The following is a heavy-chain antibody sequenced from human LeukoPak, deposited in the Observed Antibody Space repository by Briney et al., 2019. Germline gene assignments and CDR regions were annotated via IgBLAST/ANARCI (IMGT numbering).Heavy chain of an antibody. CDR3: AGCGIYYYSSVCSTAHF. V-gene: IGHV4-59*01. CDR2: IYYSGST. J-gene: IGHJ4*02. CDR1: GGSISSYY. Sequence: SETLSLTCTVSGGSISSYYWSWIRQPPGKGLEWIGYIYYSGSTNYNPSLTSRVTISVDTSRNQFSLKLSSVTAADTAVYYRAGCGIYYYSSVCSTAHFWGQGTLDTVSS. D-gene: IGHD3-22*01.